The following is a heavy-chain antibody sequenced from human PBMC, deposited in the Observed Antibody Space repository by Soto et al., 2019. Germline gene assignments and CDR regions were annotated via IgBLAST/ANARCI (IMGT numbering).Heavy chain of an antibody. CDR3: ARGGILLWFGELSGPENFDY. CDR2: MNPNSGNT. V-gene: IGHV1-8*01. Sequence: GASVKVSCKASGYTFTSYDINWVRQATGQGLEWMGWMNPNSGNTGYAQKFQGRVTMTRNTSISTAYMELSSLRSEDTAVYYCARGGILLWFGELSGPENFDYWGQGTLVTVSS. J-gene: IGHJ4*02. D-gene: IGHD3-10*01. CDR1: GYTFTSYD.